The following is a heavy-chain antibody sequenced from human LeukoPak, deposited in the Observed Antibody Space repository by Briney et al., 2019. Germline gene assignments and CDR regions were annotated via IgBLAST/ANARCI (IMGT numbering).Heavy chain of an antibody. D-gene: IGHD6-13*01. V-gene: IGHV3-66*02. CDR2: IYSGGST. J-gene: IGHJ5*02. CDR3: AKDLPQYSSSWPNWFDP. Sequence: PGGSLRLSCAASGFTVSSNYMSWVRQAPGKGLEWVSVIYSGGSTYYADSVKGRFTISRDNSKNTLYLQMNSLRAEDTAVYYCAKDLPQYSSSWPNWFDPWGQGTLVTVSS. CDR1: GFTVSSNY.